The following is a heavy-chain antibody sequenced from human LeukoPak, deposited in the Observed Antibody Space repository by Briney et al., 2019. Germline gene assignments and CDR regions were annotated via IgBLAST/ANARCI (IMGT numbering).Heavy chain of an antibody. Sequence: SETLSLTCTVSGGSISNYYWSWIRQPPGKGLEWIGYIYYSGITNYNPSLKSRVIIAVDTSKNQFSLKLSSVTAAGTAVYYCARQAIKGIYYFDYWGQGTLVTVSS. J-gene: IGHJ4*02. D-gene: IGHD2-15*01. V-gene: IGHV4-59*08. CDR2: IYYSGIT. CDR3: ARQAIKGIYYFDY. CDR1: GGSISNYY.